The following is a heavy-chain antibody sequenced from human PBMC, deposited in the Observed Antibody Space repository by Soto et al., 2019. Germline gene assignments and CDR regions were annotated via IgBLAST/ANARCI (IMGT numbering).Heavy chain of an antibody. CDR1: GGSISSSSYY. CDR3: ARSRWHYYDSSGYYSGTFDY. CDR2: IYYSGST. J-gene: IGHJ4*02. V-gene: IGHV4-39*01. Sequence: NPSETLPLTCTVSGGSISSSSYYWGWIRQPPGKGLEWIGSIYYSGSTYYNPSLKSRVTISVDTSKNQFSLKLSSVTAADTAVYYCARSRWHYYDSSGYYSGTFDYWGQGTLVTVSS. D-gene: IGHD3-22*01.